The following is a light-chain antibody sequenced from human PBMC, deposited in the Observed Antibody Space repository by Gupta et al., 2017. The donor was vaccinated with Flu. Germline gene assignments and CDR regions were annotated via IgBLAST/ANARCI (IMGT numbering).Light chain of an antibody. Sequence: VMTQSPATLSVSPGERATLSCRASRSVKTYLAWYQQKPGESPRLLINCASTTATGTPARFSSSGSCTDFTRTISSLQSADVAVYYCCQYNDGRPFTFGQGTKVEIK. V-gene: IGKV3-15*01. CDR3: CQYNDGRPFT. CDR1: RSVKTY. J-gene: IGKJ1*01. CDR2: CAS.